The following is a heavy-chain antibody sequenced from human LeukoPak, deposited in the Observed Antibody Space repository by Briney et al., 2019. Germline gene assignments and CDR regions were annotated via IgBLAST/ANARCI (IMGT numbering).Heavy chain of an antibody. J-gene: IGHJ4*02. CDR1: GYTLTELS. Sequence: EASVKVSCKVSGYTLTELSMHWVRQAPGKGLEWMGGFDPEDGETIYAQKFQGRVTMTEDTSTDTAYMELSSLRSEDTAVYYCATSLAATIPCFDYWGQGTLVTVSS. CDR2: FDPEDGET. V-gene: IGHV1-24*01. CDR3: ATSLAATIPCFDY. D-gene: IGHD5-12*01.